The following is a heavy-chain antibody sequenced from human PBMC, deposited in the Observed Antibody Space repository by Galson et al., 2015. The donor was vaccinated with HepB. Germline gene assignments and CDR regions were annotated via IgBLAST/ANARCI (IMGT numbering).Heavy chain of an antibody. V-gene: IGHV3-13*04. Sequence: SLRLSCAASGFTFSNSDMHWVRQTTGKGLEWVSGIGTAGDTYYPGSVKGRFTISRENAENSLYLQMNSLRDGDTGVYYCARVVTTFWWYFDLWGRGTLVTVSS. CDR3: ARVVTTFWWYFDL. D-gene: IGHD4-17*01. CDR2: IGTAGDT. J-gene: IGHJ2*01. CDR1: GFTFSNSD.